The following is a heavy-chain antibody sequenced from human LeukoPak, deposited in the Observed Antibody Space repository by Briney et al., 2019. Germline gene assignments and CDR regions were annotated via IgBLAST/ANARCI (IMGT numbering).Heavy chain of an antibody. D-gene: IGHD4-17*01. CDR3: AKDWTTVTKQGDY. CDR2: ISDSGGST. CDR1: GFTFSSYA. Sequence: GGSLRLSCAASGFTFSSYAMSWVRQAPGKGQEWVSAISDSGGSTYYADSVKGRFTISRDNSKNTLYLQMNSLRAEDTAVYYCAKDWTTVTKQGDYWGQGTLVTVSS. J-gene: IGHJ4*02. V-gene: IGHV3-23*01.